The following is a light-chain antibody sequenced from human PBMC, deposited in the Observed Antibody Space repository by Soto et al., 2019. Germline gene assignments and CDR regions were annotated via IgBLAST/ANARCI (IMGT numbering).Light chain of an antibody. Sequence: DIQMTQSPSTLSASVGDRVTITCRASQSISSWLAWYQQKPGKAPKLLIYDASSLESGVPSRFSGSGSGTEFTLTISSLQPDDFATYYCQQYNSYPITFGQGIRLEIK. V-gene: IGKV1-5*01. CDR1: QSISSW. CDR3: QQYNSYPIT. CDR2: DAS. J-gene: IGKJ5*01.